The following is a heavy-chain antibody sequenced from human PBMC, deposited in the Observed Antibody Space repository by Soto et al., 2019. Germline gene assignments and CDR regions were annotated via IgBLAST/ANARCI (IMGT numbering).Heavy chain of an antibody. V-gene: IGHV3-33*01. CDR2: IWYDGSNK. D-gene: IGHD2-15*01. Sequence: QVQLVESGGGVVQPGRSLRLSCAASGFTFSSYGMHWVRQAPGKGLEWVAVIWYDGSNKYYADSVKGRFTISRDTSKNTLYLQMNSLRAEDTAVYYCARDGYWSGGSCYSVPVFDYWGQGTLVTVSS. J-gene: IGHJ4*02. CDR3: ARDGYWSGGSCYSVPVFDY. CDR1: GFTFSSYG.